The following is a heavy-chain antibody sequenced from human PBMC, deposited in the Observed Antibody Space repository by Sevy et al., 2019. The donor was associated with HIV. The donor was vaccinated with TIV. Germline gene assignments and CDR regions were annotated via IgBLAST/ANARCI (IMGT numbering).Heavy chain of an antibody. CDR1: GFTFSSYA. Sequence: GGSLRLSCADSGFTFSSYAMHWVRQAPGKGLEWLSYMNSITSTIYYADSVKGRFTISRDNAKNSVSLQMHSLRAEDTAVYYCARNGGYADYGMDVWGQGTTVTVSS. V-gene: IGHV3-48*01. D-gene: IGHD2-2*01. CDR3: ARNGGYADYGMDV. CDR2: MNSITSTI. J-gene: IGHJ6*02.